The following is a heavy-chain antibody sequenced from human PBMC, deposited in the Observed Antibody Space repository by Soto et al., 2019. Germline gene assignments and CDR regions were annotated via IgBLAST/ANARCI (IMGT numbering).Heavy chain of an antibody. V-gene: IGHV3-66*01. CDR3: ETRMTTAPY. D-gene: IGHD4-17*01. CDR1: LFIVSDNY. J-gene: IGHJ4*02. Sequence: EVRLVQSGGGLVQPGGSLRLSCAASLFIVSDNYMSWVRQAPGKVLEWVSLIYSGGGTYYAESVKGRFTISRDTSKNTLYLQMNSLKAEDTGIYYCETRMTTAPYWGQGTVVTVSS. CDR2: IYSGGGT.